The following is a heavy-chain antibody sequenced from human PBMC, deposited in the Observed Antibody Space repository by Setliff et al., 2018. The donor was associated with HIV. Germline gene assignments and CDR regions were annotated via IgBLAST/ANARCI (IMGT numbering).Heavy chain of an antibody. Sequence: SETLSLTCSVSGASISNNNDYWGWIRQPPGKGLEWIGDISYSGSTYYNPSLKTRVTISIDSSKNQFSLKLGSVTAADTAVYYCARDFRIGWAVQDYWYFDLWGRGTLVTVSS. CDR1: GASISNNNDY. J-gene: IGHJ2*01. D-gene: IGHD1-26*01. V-gene: IGHV4-39*07. CDR2: ISYSGST. CDR3: ARDFRIGWAVQDYWYFDL.